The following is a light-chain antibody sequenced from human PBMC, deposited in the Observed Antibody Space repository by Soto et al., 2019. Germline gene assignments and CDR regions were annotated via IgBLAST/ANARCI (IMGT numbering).Light chain of an antibody. CDR2: DNN. CDR1: SSNIGADYG. Sequence: QPVLTQPPSVSGAPGQRVTISCTGSSSNIGADYGVHWYQQLPGRAPKLLIYDNNNRPSGVPDRFSGSKSDTSASLAITGLQAEDEADYYCQSYDSSLSDWNWVFGGVTKLTVL. V-gene: IGLV1-40*01. CDR3: QSYDSSLSDWNWV. J-gene: IGLJ3*02.